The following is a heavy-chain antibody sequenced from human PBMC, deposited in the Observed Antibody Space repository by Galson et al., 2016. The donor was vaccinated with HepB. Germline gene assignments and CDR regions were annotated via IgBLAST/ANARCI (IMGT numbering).Heavy chain of an antibody. D-gene: IGHD5-18*01. CDR3: TTLDTAMVTDPNSYYVLVV. CDR1: GFTFSNAW. V-gene: IGHV3-15*01. J-gene: IGHJ6*02. CDR2: VKSNTDGGTT. Sequence: SLRLSCAASGFTFSNAWMTWVRQAPGKGLEWVGRVKSNTDGGTTDYAAPVKGRFTISGDDSKNTLYLQMSSLKTEDTAVYYCTTLDTAMVTDPNSYYVLVVWGRGTTVTVSS.